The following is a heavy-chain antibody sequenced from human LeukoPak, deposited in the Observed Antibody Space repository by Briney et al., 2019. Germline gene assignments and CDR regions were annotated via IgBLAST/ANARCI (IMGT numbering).Heavy chain of an antibody. CDR3: AKDGSVVVPAAIPFDY. V-gene: IGHV3-30*02. Sequence: PGGSLRLSCAASGFTFSSYGMHWVRQAPGKWLEWVAFIRYDGSNKYYADSVKGRFTISRDNSKNTLYLQMNSLRAEDTAVYYCAKDGSVVVPAAIPFDYWGQGTLVTVSS. D-gene: IGHD2-2*01. CDR1: GFTFSSYG. CDR2: IRYDGSNK. J-gene: IGHJ4*02.